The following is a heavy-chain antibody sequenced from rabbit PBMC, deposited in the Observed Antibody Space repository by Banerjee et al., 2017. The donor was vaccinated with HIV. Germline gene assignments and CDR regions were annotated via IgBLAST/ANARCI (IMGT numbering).Heavy chain of an antibody. CDR2: ISAVDGSS. Sequence: QEQLEESGGDLVKPGASLTLTCTASGFTISGSYYMCWVRQAPGKGLEWIGCISAVDGSSHYASWAKGRFTISKTSSTTVTLQMTSLTAADTATYFCARDLAGAIGWNFNLWGPGTLVTVS. CDR1: GFTISGSYY. J-gene: IGHJ4*01. V-gene: IGHV1S45*01. CDR3: ARDLAGAIGWNFNL. D-gene: IGHD4-1*01.